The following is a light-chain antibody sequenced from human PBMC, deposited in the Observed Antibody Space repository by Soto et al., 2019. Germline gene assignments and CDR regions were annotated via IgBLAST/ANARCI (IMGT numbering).Light chain of an antibody. CDR3: QQRANWPYT. J-gene: IGKJ2*01. CDR2: DAS. CDR1: QSVNSY. V-gene: IGKV3-11*01. Sequence: EIVLTQSPATLSLSPGERATLSCRASQSVNSYLAWYQQKPGQAPRLLIYDASNRATGIPARFSGSGSETHFTLTISSLEPEDFAVYYCQQRANWPYTFGQGTKLEIK.